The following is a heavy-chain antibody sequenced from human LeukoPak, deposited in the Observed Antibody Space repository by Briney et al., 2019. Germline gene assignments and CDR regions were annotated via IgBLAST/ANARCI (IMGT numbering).Heavy chain of an antibody. J-gene: IGHJ4*02. V-gene: IGHV3-7*01. CDR1: GFTFSNYW. D-gene: IGHD2-21*02. CDR2: IKPDGSDK. Sequence: GGSLRLSCAASGFTFSNYWMSWVRQAPGKGLEWVANIKPDGSDKFYVDSVEGRFTISRDNAKNSMYLQMKSLRAEDTALYYCARHLLSYTDFMRGFDFWGQGTLVTVSS. CDR3: ARHLLSYTDFMRGFDF.